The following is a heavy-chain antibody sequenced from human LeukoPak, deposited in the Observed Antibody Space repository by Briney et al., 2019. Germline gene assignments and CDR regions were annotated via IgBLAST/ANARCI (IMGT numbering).Heavy chain of an antibody. J-gene: IGHJ4*02. CDR1: GVTFTASW. CDR2: IKYDGSET. CDR3: AKYHYGSGTSFGY. Sequence: GGSLRLSCAASGVTFTASWMAWVRQAPGKGLKWVANIKYDGSETYYVDSVKGRFTISRDNAKNSLSLQMNSLRDEDTAVYHCAKYHYGSGTSFGYWGQGILVTVSS. V-gene: IGHV3-7*01. D-gene: IGHD3-10*01.